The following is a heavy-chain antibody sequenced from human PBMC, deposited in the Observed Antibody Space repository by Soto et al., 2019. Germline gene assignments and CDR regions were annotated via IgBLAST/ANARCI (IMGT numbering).Heavy chain of an antibody. V-gene: IGHV3-33*01. J-gene: IGHJ1*01. D-gene: IGHD3-3*01. CDR2: IWYDGSNK. CDR1: GFTFSSYG. CDR3: ASGVSDDLWSATTWRREYFQL. Sequence: QVQLVESGGGVVQPGRSLRLSCAASGFTFSSYGMHWVRQAPGKGLEWVAVIWYDGSNKYYADSVKGRFTISRDNSKNTLYLQMNSLRAEDTAVYYCASGVSDDLWSATTWRREYFQLWGQGTLVTVSS.